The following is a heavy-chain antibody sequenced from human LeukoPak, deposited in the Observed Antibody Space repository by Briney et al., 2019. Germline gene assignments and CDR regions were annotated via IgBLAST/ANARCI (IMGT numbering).Heavy chain of an antibody. Sequence: GRSLRLSCTASGFTFGDYAMSWFRQAPGKGLEWVGFIRSKIYGGTTEYAASVKGRFTISRDDSKSIAYLQMNSLRAEDTAVYYCAKVRDYNILTGYPGWFDPWGQGTLVTVSS. J-gene: IGHJ5*02. CDR1: GFTFGDYA. D-gene: IGHD3-9*01. CDR3: AKVRDYNILTGYPGWFDP. CDR2: IRSKIYGGTT. V-gene: IGHV3-49*03.